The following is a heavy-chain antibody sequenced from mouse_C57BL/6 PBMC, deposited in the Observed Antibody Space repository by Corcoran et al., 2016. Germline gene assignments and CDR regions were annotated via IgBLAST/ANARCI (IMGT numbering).Heavy chain of an antibody. Sequence: QIQLVQSGPELKKPGETVKISCKASGYTFTPYGMSWVKQAPGKGLKWMGWINTYSGVPTYADDFKGRFAFSLETSASTAYLQINNLKNEDTATYFCFDCWFAYWGQGTLVTVSA. J-gene: IGHJ3*01. V-gene: IGHV9-3*01. CDR2: INTYSGVP. CDR3: FDCWFAY. CDR1: GYTFTPYG.